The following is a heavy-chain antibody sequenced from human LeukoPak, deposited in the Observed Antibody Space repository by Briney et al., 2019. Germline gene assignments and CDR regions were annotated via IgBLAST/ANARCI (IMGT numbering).Heavy chain of an antibody. CDR2: MNPNSGNT. J-gene: IGHJ6*02. D-gene: IGHD3-10*01. Sequence: ASVKVSCKASGYTFTSYDINWVRQATGQGLEWMGWMNPNSGNTGYAQKFQGRVTMTRNTSVSTAYMELSSLRSEDTAVYYCARGLQVLWFGELLYHHGMDVWGQGTTVTVSS. V-gene: IGHV1-8*01. CDR1: GYTFTSYD. CDR3: ARGLQVLWFGELLYHHGMDV.